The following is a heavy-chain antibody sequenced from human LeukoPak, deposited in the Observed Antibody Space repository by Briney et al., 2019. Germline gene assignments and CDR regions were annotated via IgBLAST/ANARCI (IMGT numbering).Heavy chain of an antibody. CDR1: GGSISSSSYY. Sequence: SETLSLTCTVSGGSISSSSYYWGWIRQPPGKGLEWIGSIYYSGSTYYNPSLKSRVTISVDTSKNQFSLKLSSVTAADTAVYYCARKTIGYGSGSHNFDYWGQGTLVTVSS. V-gene: IGHV4-39*01. CDR2: IYYSGST. D-gene: IGHD3-10*01. CDR3: ARKTIGYGSGSHNFDY. J-gene: IGHJ4*02.